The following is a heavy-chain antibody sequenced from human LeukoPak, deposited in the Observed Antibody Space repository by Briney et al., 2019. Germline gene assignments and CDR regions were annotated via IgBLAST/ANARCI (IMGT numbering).Heavy chain of an antibody. J-gene: IGHJ4*02. D-gene: IGHD3-3*01. V-gene: IGHV3-30*18. Sequence: GKSLRLSCAASGFTFRDYSLHWVRQAPGKGLEWVAAVSYDETYKYYVGSVKGRFTISRDNSKNTLYLQMNSLRAEDTAVYYCAKDWGRLDFWSGYYYFDFWGQGTLVTVSS. CDR3: AKDWGRLDFWSGYYYFDF. CDR2: VSYDETYK. CDR1: GFTFRDYS.